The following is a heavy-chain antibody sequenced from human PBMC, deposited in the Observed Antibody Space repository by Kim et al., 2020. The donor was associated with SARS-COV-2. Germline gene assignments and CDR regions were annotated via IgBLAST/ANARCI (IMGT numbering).Heavy chain of an antibody. J-gene: IGHJ4*02. CDR1: GGSISSYY. D-gene: IGHD6-19*01. Sequence: SETLSLTCTVSGGSISSYYWSWIRQPPGKGLEWIGYIYYSGSTNYNPSLKSRVTISVDTSKNQFSLKLSSVTAADTAVYYCARAAVAGISDYWGQGTLDTVSS. CDR2: IYYSGST. CDR3: ARAAVAGISDY. V-gene: IGHV4-59*13.